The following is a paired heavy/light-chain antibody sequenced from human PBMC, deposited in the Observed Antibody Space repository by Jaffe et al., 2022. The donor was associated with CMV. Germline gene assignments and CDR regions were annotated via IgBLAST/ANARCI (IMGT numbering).Light chain of an antibody. CDR1: SSNIGSNY. CDR2: RNN. Sequence: QSVLTQPPSASGTPGQRVTISCSGSSSNIGSNYVYWYQQLPGTAPKLLIYRNNQRPSGVPDRFSGSKSGTSASLAISGLRSEDEADYYCAAWDDSLTERVFGGGTKLTVL. V-gene: IGLV1-47*01. J-gene: IGLJ2*01. CDR3: AAWDDSLTERV.
Heavy chain of an antibody. V-gene: IGHV1-69*09. CDR3: ATDLNYYDSSGYTAFDY. D-gene: IGHD3-22*01. CDR1: GGTFSSYA. CDR2: IIPILGIA. Sequence: QVQLVQSGAEVKKPGSSVKVSCKASGGTFSSYAISWVRQAPGQGLEWMGRIIPILGIANYAQKFQGRVTITADKSTSTAYMELSSLRSEDTAVYYCATDLNYYDSSGYTAFDYWGQGTLVTVSS. J-gene: IGHJ4*02.